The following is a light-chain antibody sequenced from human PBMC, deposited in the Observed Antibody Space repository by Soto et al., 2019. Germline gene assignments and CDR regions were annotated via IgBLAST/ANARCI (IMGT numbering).Light chain of an antibody. J-gene: IGKJ4*01. CDR2: RAS. Sequence: EIVLTQSPGNLSLSLGERATLSCRASQSVSSDYVAWYRQKPGQVPTVLIYRASTRATGIPDRFSGSGSGTDFTLTISRVEPEDFAVYYCQQYGSSPLTFGGGTRVEIK. CDR3: QQYGSSPLT. V-gene: IGKV3-20*01. CDR1: QSVSSDY.